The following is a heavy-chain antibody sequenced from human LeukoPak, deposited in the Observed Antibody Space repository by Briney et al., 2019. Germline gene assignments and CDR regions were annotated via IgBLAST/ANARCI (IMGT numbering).Heavy chain of an antibody. CDR3: ASLVGAIDGNYSDY. Sequence: ASVKVSSKASGYTFTSYGISWVRQAPGQGLEWMGWISAYNGNTNYAQKLQGGVTMTTDTSTSTAYMELRSLRSDDTAVYYCASLVGAIDGNYSDYWGQGTLVTVSS. V-gene: IGHV1-18*01. J-gene: IGHJ4*02. CDR2: ISAYNGNT. D-gene: IGHD1-26*01. CDR1: GYTFTSYG.